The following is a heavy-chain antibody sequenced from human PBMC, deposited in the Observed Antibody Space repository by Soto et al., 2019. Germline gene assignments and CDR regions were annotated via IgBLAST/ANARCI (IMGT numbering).Heavy chain of an antibody. CDR2: IYHSGST. D-gene: IGHD3-10*01. V-gene: IGHV4-30-2*01. CDR3: ARAVVRGVTTGYWFDP. CDR1: GGSISSGGYS. J-gene: IGHJ5*02. Sequence: PSETLSLTCAVSGGSISSGGYSWSWIRQPPGKGLEWIGYIYHSGSTYYNPSLKSRVTISVDRSKNQFSLKLSSVTAADTAVYYCARAVVRGVTTGYWFDPWGQGTLVTVSS.